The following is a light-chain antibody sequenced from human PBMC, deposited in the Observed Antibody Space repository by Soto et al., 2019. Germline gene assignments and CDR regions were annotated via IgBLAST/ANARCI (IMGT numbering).Light chain of an antibody. CDR3: QQYGSSWMYT. J-gene: IGKJ2*01. Sequence: EIVLTQSPGTVSLSPGERATLSCRASQSVSSSYLVWYQQKPGQAPRLLIYGASSRATGIPDRFSGSGSGTDFTLTINRLEPEDFAVYYCQQYGSSWMYTFGQGTKLEIK. V-gene: IGKV3-20*01. CDR1: QSVSSSY. CDR2: GAS.